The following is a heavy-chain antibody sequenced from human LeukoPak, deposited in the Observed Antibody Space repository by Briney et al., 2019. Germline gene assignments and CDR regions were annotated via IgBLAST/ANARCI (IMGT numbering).Heavy chain of an antibody. J-gene: IGHJ4*02. Sequence: SETLSLTCSVSGGSIRSYFWSWIRQSAGRGLEHIGRIYSTGSTNYSPSLKSRVSMSVDTSKNQFSLTLRSVTAADTAIYYCARAGYTSTWTFYYWGQGILVTVSS. CDR2: IYSTGST. V-gene: IGHV4-4*07. CDR3: ARAGYTSTWTFYY. CDR1: GGSIRSYF. D-gene: IGHD6-13*01.